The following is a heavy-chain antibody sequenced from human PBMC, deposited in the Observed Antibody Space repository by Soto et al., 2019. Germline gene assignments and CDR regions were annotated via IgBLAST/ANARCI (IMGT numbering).Heavy chain of an antibody. CDR1: GGSFSGYY. Sequence: PSETLSLTCAVYGGSFSGYYWSWIRQPPGKGLEWIGEINHSGSTNYNPSLKSRVTISVDTSKNQFSLKLSSVTAADTAVYYCARARRATMVRGVRGAFDIWGQGTMVTVS. CDR3: ARARRATMVRGVRGAFDI. J-gene: IGHJ3*02. V-gene: IGHV4-34*01. CDR2: INHSGST. D-gene: IGHD3-10*01.